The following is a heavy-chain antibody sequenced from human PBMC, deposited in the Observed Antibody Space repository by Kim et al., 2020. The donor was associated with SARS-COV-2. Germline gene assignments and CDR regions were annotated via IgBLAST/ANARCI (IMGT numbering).Heavy chain of an antibody. J-gene: IGHJ1*01. CDR3: ARGKGYYDSSGYFQH. D-gene: IGHD3-22*01. Sequence: QKFQGRVTITADESTSTAYMELSSLRSEDTAVYYCARGKGYYDSSGYFQHWGQGTLVTVSS. V-gene: IGHV1-69*01.